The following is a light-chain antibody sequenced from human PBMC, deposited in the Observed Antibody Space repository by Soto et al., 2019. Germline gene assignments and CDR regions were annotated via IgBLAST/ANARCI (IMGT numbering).Light chain of an antibody. CDR1: QGVSSSY. CDR2: GAS. J-gene: IGKJ4*01. Sequence: EIVLTQSPGTLSLSPGERATLSCRASQGVSSSYLAWYQQKPGQPPRLLIYGASSRATGIPDRFSGSGSGTDFTLTITILDPVDVAVYYCQHYRTSFGGGTKVEIK. V-gene: IGKV3-20*01. CDR3: QHYRTS.